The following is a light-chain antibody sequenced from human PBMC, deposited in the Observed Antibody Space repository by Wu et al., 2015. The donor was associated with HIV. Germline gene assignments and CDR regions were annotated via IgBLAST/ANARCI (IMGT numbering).Light chain of an antibody. CDR3: QQYYTFPPT. J-gene: IGKJ1*01. V-gene: IGKV1-8*01. CDR2: AAS. CDR1: QGISSY. Sequence: AIRMTQSPSSLSASTGDRVTITCRASQGISSYLAWYQQKPGKAPKLLIYAASTLQSGVPSRFSGSGSGTEFTLTISCLQSEDFASYSCQQYYTFPPTFGQGPRW.